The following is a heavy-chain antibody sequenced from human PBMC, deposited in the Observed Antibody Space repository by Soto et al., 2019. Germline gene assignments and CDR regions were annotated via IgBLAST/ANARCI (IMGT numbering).Heavy chain of an antibody. D-gene: IGHD4-17*01. CDR2: IWYDGTQK. J-gene: IGHJ4*02. CDR3: ARAGGTTVTGLWHFDS. Sequence: QVQLVESGGGVVQPGRSLTLSCAASGFTFSRFSMHWVRQAPGKGLEWLAAIWYDGTQKYYADSVKGRFIISRDNSKKTLYLEMNSLRAEDTAVYYCARAGGTTVTGLWHFDSWGQGTLVTVSS. CDR1: GFTFSRFS. V-gene: IGHV3-33*08.